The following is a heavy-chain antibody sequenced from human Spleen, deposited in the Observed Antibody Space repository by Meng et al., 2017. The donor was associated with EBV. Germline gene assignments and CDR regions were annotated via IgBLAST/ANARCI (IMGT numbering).Heavy chain of an antibody. J-gene: IGHJ1*01. Sequence: QVQVVTSGAEVKKPGASVKVSCKASAYTFSDYDIIWVRQAPGRGLEWMGWSSPYNGNTKYAQKLQDRVTMTTDTSTSTAYMELRSLRSDDTAMYYCARESDSDYGNSGYYLYFQHWGQGTLVTVSS. CDR2: SSPYNGNT. V-gene: IGHV1-18*01. D-gene: IGHD3-22*01. CDR1: AYTFSDYD. CDR3: ARESDSDYGNSGYYLYFQH.